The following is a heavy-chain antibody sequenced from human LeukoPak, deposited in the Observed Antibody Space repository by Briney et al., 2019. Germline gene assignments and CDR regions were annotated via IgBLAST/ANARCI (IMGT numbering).Heavy chain of an antibody. V-gene: IGHV3-23*01. D-gene: IGHD6-19*01. Sequence: GGSLRLSCAASGFTFSNYAMNWVRQAPGKGLEWVSGISYSGGSTYYADSVKGRFTISRDNSKNTLFLQVNSLRAEDTAVYYCARDLSSGWYMSGYYYYYYMDVWGKGTTVTVSS. CDR1: GFTFSNYA. CDR2: ISYSGGST. CDR3: ARDLSSGWYMSGYYYYYYMDV. J-gene: IGHJ6*03.